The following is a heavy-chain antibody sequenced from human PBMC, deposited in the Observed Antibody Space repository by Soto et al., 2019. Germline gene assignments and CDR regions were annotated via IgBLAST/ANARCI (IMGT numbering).Heavy chain of an antibody. Sequence: PGGSLRLSCAASGFTFSSYAMSWVRQAPGKGLEWVSAISGSGGSTYYADSVKGRFTISRDNSKNTLYLQMNSLRAEDTAVYYCAKGTAPGLYDILTGPDFDYWGQGTLVTVSS. D-gene: IGHD3-9*01. CDR2: ISGSGGST. J-gene: IGHJ4*02. CDR3: AKGTAPGLYDILTGPDFDY. V-gene: IGHV3-23*01. CDR1: GFTFSSYA.